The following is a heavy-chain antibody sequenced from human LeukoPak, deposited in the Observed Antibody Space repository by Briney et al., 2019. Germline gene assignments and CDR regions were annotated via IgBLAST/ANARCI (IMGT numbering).Heavy chain of an antibody. V-gene: IGHV3-30*04. D-gene: IGHD6-19*01. CDR2: ISSDGSNQ. CDR3: AREQWLVPNWIDS. J-gene: IGHJ5*01. CDR1: RLPFNTYS. Sequence: SGGSLRLSCAASRLPFNTYSMHWVRQAPGRGLEWVAVISSDGSNQYYADSVKGRFTISRDNSKNTLHLQMNSLRAEDTAVYYCAREQWLVPNWIDSWGQGTLVTVSS.